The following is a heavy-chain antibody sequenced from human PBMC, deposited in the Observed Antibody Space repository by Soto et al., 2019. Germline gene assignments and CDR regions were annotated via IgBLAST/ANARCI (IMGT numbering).Heavy chain of an antibody. CDR3: ARAYYYDSSGYLNWFDP. CDR1: VLTLSNYV. Sequence: PGGSLRLSCAASVLTLSNYVMNWVRQAPGKGLEWVSYIDFRSNSIYYADSVKGRFTISRDNAKNSLYLQMNSLRAEDTAVYYCARAYYYDSSGYLNWFDPWGQGTLVTVSS. J-gene: IGHJ5*02. V-gene: IGHV3-48*01. CDR2: IDFRSNSI. D-gene: IGHD3-22*01.